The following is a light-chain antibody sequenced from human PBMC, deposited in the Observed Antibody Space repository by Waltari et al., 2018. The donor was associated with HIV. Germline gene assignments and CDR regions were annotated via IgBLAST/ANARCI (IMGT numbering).Light chain of an antibody. V-gene: IGLV1-44*01. J-gene: IGLJ3*02. Sequence: QSVLTQPPSASGTPGQRVTISCSGSSSNIGSNTVNWYQHLPGTAPKLLIYNNSQRPSGVSDRFSGSKSGTSASLAISGLQSEDEADYYCAAWDDSLKGPVFGGGTKLTVL. CDR3: AAWDDSLKGPV. CDR2: NNS. CDR1: SSNIGSNT.